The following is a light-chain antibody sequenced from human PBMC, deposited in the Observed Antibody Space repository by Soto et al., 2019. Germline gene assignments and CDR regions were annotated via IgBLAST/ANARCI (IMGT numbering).Light chain of an antibody. Sequence: EIVLAQSPGTLSLSPGERATLSCRASQSVGSTYLAWYQQKPGQAPRLLIYGASSRATGIPDGFSGSGSGTDFTLTISRLEPEDFAIYYCQQYDRSPLTFGGGTKVELK. CDR3: QQYDRSPLT. V-gene: IGKV3-20*01. CDR2: GAS. J-gene: IGKJ4*01. CDR1: QSVGSTY.